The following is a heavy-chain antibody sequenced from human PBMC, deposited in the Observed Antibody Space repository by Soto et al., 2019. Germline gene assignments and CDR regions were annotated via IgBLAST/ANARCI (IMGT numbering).Heavy chain of an antibody. Sequence: GGALRLSCAASGFTFSNDGMHWVRQSPGKGLEWVAVIWHDGSKKYYAESVKGRFTISRDNSKNTLYLQMNSLRAEDTAVYYCARYVSSGSMDVWAKGPRSPSP. CDR2: IWHDGSKK. V-gene: IGHV3-33*01. J-gene: IGHJ6*02. CDR3: ARYVSSGSMDV. D-gene: IGHD3-22*01. CDR1: GFTFSNDG.